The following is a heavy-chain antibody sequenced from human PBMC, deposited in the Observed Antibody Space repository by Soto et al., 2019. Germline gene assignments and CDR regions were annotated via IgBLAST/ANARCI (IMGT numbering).Heavy chain of an antibody. V-gene: IGHV3-23*01. CDR2: ISGSGGNT. Sequence: EVQLLESGGGLVQPGGSLRLSCAASGFTFSPYAMTWVRQAPGKGLEWVSSISGSGGNTNYADSVKGRFTVSRDNSKRTLSLQLNSLTEEATAIYYCAKGLRSLLRTQYYYGLDVWGRGNTVTVSS. CDR3: AKGLRSLLRTQYYYGLDV. D-gene: IGHD3-16*01. CDR1: GFTFSPYA. J-gene: IGHJ6*02.